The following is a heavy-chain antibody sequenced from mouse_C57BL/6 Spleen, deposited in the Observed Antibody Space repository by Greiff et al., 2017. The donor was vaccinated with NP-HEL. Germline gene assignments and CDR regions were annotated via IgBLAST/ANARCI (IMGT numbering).Heavy chain of an antibody. Sequence: EVKLVESEGGLVQPGSSMKLSCTASGFTFSDYYMAWVRQVPEKGLEWVANINYDGSSTYYLDSLKSRFIISRDNAKNILYLQMSSLKSEDTATYYCARDTPLYYDYDVRYFDVWGTGTTVTVSS. D-gene: IGHD2-4*01. CDR3: ARDTPLYYDYDVRYFDV. CDR1: GFTFSDYY. CDR2: INYDGSST. J-gene: IGHJ1*03. V-gene: IGHV5-16*01.